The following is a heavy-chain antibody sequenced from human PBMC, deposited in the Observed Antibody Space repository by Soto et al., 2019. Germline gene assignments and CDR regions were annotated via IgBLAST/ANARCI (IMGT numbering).Heavy chain of an antibody. CDR1: GFTFSSYA. D-gene: IGHD1-26*01. CDR3: ARIVSQWAATTGGFDP. J-gene: IGHJ5*02. Sequence: GGSLRLSCAASGFTFSSYAMSWVRQAPGKGLEWVSATSGTGGNTYYADSVKGRFTISRDNSKNTLYLQMNSLRADDTAVYYCARIVSQWAATTGGFDPWGQGTLVTVSS. V-gene: IGHV3-23*01. CDR2: TSGTGGNT.